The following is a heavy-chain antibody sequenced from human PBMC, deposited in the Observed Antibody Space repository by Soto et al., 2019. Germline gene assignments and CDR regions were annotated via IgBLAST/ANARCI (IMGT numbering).Heavy chain of an antibody. CDR2: ISYTVGA. D-gene: IGHD5-18*01. V-gene: IGHV4-59*01. CDR1: AGYISRYY. CDR3: VVSLVSRAMESFEY. Sequence: PSDTLSLTCRVSAGYISRYYWVWVRRNPGEGLEWIAYISYTVGASYNPSLKSRVTISLDTSKNQIALRLMSVTAADTAVYYCVVSLVSRAMESFEYWGRVTLVTVS. J-gene: IGHJ4*02.